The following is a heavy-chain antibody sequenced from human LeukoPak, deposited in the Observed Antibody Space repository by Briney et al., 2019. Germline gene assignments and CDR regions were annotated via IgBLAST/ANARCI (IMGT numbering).Heavy chain of an antibody. D-gene: IGHD5-12*01. Sequence: GGSLRLSCAASGFTSSGYAMGWVRQAPGKGLEWVSTISGTGSNTYYADSVKGRFTISRDSSKNTLYLQMNSQRAEVTTVYFGAARPRRIVAGPFDYWGQGILVTVSS. J-gene: IGHJ4*02. CDR3: AARPRRIVAGPFDY. CDR1: GFTSSGYA. V-gene: IGHV3-23*01. CDR2: ISGTGSNT.